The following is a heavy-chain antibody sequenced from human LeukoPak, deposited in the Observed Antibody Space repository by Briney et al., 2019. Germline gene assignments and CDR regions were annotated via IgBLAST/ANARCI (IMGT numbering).Heavy chain of an antibody. J-gene: IGHJ3*02. CDR1: GFTFSSYA. Sequence: GGSLRLSCAASGFTFSSYAMHWVRQAPGKGLEYVSAISSNGGSTYYANSVKGRFTISRDNSKNTLYLQMGSLRAQYMAVCYCGRGGGRASNAFDIWGQGTMVTVSS. CDR3: GRGGGRASNAFDI. CDR2: ISSNGGST. V-gene: IGHV3-64*01. D-gene: IGHD2-15*01.